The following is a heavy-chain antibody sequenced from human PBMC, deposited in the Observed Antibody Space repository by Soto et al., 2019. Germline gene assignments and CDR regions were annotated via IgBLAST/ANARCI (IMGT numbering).Heavy chain of an antibody. J-gene: IGHJ4*02. Sequence: QVQLVQSGAEVKKPGASVKVSCKASGYTFTSYYMHWVRQAPVQGLEWMGLINPSGGSTSYAQKFQGRVTMTRDTSTSTVYMELSSLRSEDTAVYYCARDLPAMVEVSDYWGQGTLVTVSS. CDR1: GYTFTSYY. D-gene: IGHD5-18*01. CDR2: INPSGGST. CDR3: ARDLPAMVEVSDY. V-gene: IGHV1-46*01.